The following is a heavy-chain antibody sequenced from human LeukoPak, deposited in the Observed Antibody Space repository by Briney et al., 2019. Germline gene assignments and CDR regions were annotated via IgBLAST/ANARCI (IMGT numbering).Heavy chain of an antibody. CDR2: INQSGGA. V-gene: IGHV4-34*01. D-gene: IGHD6-25*01. J-gene: IGHJ3*02. CDR3: ATIQRDHAFDI. Sequence: SETLSLTCAVYGGSFSGYYWSWIRQPPGKRLEWVGEINQSGGANYNPSLGSRVSILVDTSKNQFSLKLRSMTAADTAVYFCATIQRDHAFDIWGQGTMVTVSS. CDR1: GGSFSGYY.